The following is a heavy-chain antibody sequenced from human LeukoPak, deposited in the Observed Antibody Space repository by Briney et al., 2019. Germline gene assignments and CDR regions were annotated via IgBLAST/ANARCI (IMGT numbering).Heavy chain of an antibody. CDR1: GFTFSSYA. J-gene: IGHJ4*02. Sequence: PGGSLRLSCAASGFTFSSYAMHWVRQAPGKGLEWVAVISYDGSNKYYADSVKGRFTISRDNSKNTPYLQMNSLRAEDTAVYYCARDKGISVAGTGGFDYWGQGTLVTVSS. V-gene: IGHV3-30-3*01. D-gene: IGHD6-19*01. CDR3: ARDKGISVAGTGGFDY. CDR2: ISYDGSNK.